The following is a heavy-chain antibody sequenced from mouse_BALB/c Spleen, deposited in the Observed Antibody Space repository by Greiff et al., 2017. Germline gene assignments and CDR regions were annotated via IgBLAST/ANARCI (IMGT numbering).Heavy chain of an antibody. CDR3: ARSATVVATD. V-gene: IGHV1-82*01. Sequence: VQRVESGPELVKPGASVKISCKASGYAFSSSWMNWVKQRPGQGLEWIGRIYPGDGDTNYNGKFKGKATLTADKSSSTAYMQLSSLTSVDSAVYFCARSATVVATDWGQGTLVTVSA. CDR1: GYAFSSSW. J-gene: IGHJ3*01. CDR2: IYPGDGDT. D-gene: IGHD1-1*01.